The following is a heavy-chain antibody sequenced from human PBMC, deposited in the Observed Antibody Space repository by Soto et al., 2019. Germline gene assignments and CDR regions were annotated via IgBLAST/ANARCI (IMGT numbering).Heavy chain of an antibody. CDR3: AREENGGSYHY. Sequence: QVQLQESGPRLVKPSETLSLTCIVSGVSISTYYWSWIRQTPGKGLEWIGDVYYSRSTNYNPSLKSRVTISVDTSKNHFSLKLSSVTAADTAVYYCAREENGGSYHYWGLGTLVTVSS. D-gene: IGHD1-26*01. CDR2: VYYSRST. J-gene: IGHJ4*02. CDR1: GVSISTYY. V-gene: IGHV4-59*12.